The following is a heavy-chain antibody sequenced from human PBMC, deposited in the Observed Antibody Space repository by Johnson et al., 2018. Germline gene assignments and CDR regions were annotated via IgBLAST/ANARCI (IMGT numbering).Heavy chain of an antibody. V-gene: IGHV3-7*03. Sequence: VQLVESGGGLVQPGGSLRLSCAASGFTFSSYWMSWVRQAPGKGLEWVANIKQAGSEKYYVDSVKGRFTLSRDNAKNSLYLQMNSLRAEDTALYYCARAGDYDILTGYYSLHAFDIWGQGTMVTVSS. D-gene: IGHD3-9*01. CDR3: ARAGDYDILTGYYSLHAFDI. CDR1: GFTFSSYW. J-gene: IGHJ3*02. CDR2: IKQAGSEK.